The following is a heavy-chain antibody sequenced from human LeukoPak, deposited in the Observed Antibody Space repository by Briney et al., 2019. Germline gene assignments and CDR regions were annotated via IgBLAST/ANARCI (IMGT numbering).Heavy chain of an antibody. V-gene: IGHV4-39*01. D-gene: IGHD6-6*01. Sequence: PSETLSLTCTVSGGSISSSDYYWGWIRQPPGKGLEWIGTIYYGGSTYFNSSLKSRVTISVDTSKNQFSLKLSSVTAADTAAYYCARRRRSSTSFDFDYWGQGTLVTVSS. J-gene: IGHJ4*02. CDR2: IYYGGST. CDR1: GGSISSSDYY. CDR3: ARRRRSSTSFDFDY.